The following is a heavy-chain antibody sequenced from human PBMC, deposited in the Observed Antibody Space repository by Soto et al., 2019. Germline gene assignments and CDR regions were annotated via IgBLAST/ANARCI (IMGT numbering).Heavy chain of an antibody. CDR2: ISHSGST. CDR3: ESRIGTRPF. Sequence: QVQVQESGPGLVKPSGTLSLTCAVSGGSISSSEWWSWVRQPPGKGLEWIGEISHSGSTNYKSSLKRRVTISIDKSKNQFSLKLISVPAADTAVYYCESRIGTRPFWGQGTLVTVSS. V-gene: IGHV4-4*02. J-gene: IGHJ4*02. D-gene: IGHD6-6*01. CDR1: GGSISSSEW.